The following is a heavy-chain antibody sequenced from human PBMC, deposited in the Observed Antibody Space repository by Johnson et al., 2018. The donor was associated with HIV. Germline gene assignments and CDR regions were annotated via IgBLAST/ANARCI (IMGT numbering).Heavy chain of an antibody. Sequence: QEQLVESGGGVVQPGESLTLSCVVSGLSFSNFGIHWVRQAPGKGPEWVAVISFDGNLKKYADSVKGRFTISRDNSKNTLYLQMNSLRAEDTAVYYCAKDQIPAAASRAFDIWGQGTMVTVSS. CDR2: ISFDGNLK. D-gene: IGHD6-13*01. V-gene: IGHV3-30*18. CDR1: GLSFSNFG. CDR3: AKDQIPAAASRAFDI. J-gene: IGHJ3*02.